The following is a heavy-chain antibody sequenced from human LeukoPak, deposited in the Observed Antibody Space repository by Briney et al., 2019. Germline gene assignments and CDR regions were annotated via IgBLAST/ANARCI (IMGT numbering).Heavy chain of an antibody. CDR1: GYTLTELS. Sequence: ASVKVSCKVSGYTLTELSMHWVRQAPGKGLEWMGGFDPEDGETIYAQKLQGRVTMTTDTSTNTVYMELRSLRSDDTAVYYCARDYDYVWGSYRHTHDCWGQGTLVTVSS. V-gene: IGHV1-24*01. J-gene: IGHJ4*02. CDR2: FDPEDGET. CDR3: ARDYDYVWGSYRHTHDC. D-gene: IGHD3-16*02.